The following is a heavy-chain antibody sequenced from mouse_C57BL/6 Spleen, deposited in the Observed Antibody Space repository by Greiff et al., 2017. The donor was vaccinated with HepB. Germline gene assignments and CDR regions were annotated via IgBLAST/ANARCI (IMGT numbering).Heavy chain of an antibody. J-gene: IGHJ1*03. CDR1: GFTFSSYA. CDR2: ISDGGSYT. CDR3: ARAGGLYWYFDV. V-gene: IGHV5-4*03. D-gene: IGHD2-4*01. Sequence: DVKLVESGGGLVKPGGSLKLSCAASGFTFSSYAMSWVRQTPEKRLEWVATISDGGSYTYYPDNVKGRFTISRDNAKNNLYLQMSHLKSEDTAMYYCARAGGLYWYFDVWGTGTTVTVSS.